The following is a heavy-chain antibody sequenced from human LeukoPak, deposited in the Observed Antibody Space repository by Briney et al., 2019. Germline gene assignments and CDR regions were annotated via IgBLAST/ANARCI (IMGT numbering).Heavy chain of an antibody. Sequence: ASAKVSFKASGYPFSSYGISWVRPAPGQGVEWMGWISAYNGNTNYAQKLQGRVTMTTDTSTSTAYMELRSLRSDDTAVYYCARSTMVRGAHYWFDPWGQGTLVTVSS. J-gene: IGHJ5*02. D-gene: IGHD3-10*01. CDR2: ISAYNGNT. CDR1: GYPFSSYG. V-gene: IGHV1-18*01. CDR3: ARSTMVRGAHYWFDP.